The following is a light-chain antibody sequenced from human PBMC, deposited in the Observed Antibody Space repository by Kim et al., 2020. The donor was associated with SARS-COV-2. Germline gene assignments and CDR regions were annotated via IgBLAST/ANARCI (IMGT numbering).Light chain of an antibody. J-gene: IGKJ4*01. CDR3: QQYNNWPPELT. CDR2: AAS. V-gene: IGKV3-15*01. CDR1: QSVSSN. Sequence: PGERATLSCRASQSVSSNVAWYQQRPGQAPSLLIYAASIRATGIPARFSGSGSGTEFTLTISSLQSEDFAVYYCQQYNNWPPELTFGGGTKVDIK.